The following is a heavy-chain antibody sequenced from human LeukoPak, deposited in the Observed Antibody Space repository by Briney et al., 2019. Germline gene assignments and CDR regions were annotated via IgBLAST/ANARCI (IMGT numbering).Heavy chain of an antibody. J-gene: IGHJ4*02. CDR2: IYPGDSDT. V-gene: IGHV5-51*01. Sequence: GESLKISCKGSGYSFTSYWIGWVRQMPGKGLEWMGIIYPGDSDTRYSPSFQGQVTISADKSISTAYLQWSSLKASDTAMYYCARTYYCGSGSYFPLGIDYWGQGTLVTVSS. D-gene: IGHD3-10*01. CDR1: GYSFTSYW. CDR3: ARTYYCGSGSYFPLGIDY.